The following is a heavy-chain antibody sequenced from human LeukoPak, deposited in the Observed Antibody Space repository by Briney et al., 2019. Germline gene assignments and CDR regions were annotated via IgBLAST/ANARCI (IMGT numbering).Heavy chain of an antibody. J-gene: IGHJ3*02. CDR2: IDPSDSYT. D-gene: IGHD6-19*01. Sequence: GESLKISCKGSGYSFTTYWISWVRQMPGKGLEWVGRIDPSDSYTSYSPSFQGHVTISADKSISTAYLQWSSLKASDTAMYYCARLSSSGWYRDAFDIWGQGTMVTVSS. CDR1: GYSFTTYW. V-gene: IGHV5-10-1*01. CDR3: ARLSSSGWYRDAFDI.